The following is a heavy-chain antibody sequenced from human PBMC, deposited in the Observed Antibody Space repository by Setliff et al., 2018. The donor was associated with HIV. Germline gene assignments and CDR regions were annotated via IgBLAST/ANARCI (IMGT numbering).Heavy chain of an antibody. V-gene: IGHV4-34*01. J-gene: IGHJ4*02. CDR3: ARSRLHHYDSSGYYPSYFDY. Sequence: ETLSLTCAVYGGSLSGYYWSWIRQPPGKGLEWFGEINHSRSTNYNPSLKSRVTISVGTSKNQFSLKLSSATAADTAVYYSARSRLHHYDSSGYYPSYFDYWGQGTLVTV. D-gene: IGHD3-22*01. CDR2: INHSRST. CDR1: GGSLSGYY.